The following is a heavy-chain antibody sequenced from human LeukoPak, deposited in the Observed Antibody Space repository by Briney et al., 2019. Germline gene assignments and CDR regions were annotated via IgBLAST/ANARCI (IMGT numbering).Heavy chain of an antibody. J-gene: IGHJ4*02. D-gene: IGHD3-22*01. CDR3: ARDSHYDSSGYPFDY. V-gene: IGHV3-30*03. Sequence: GGSLRLSCAASGFTFSSYGMHWVRQAPGKGLEWVAVISYVGSNKYYADSVKGRFTISRDNSKNTLYLQMNSLRAEDTAVYYCARDSHYDSSGYPFDYWGQGTLVTVSS. CDR2: ISYVGSNK. CDR1: GFTFSSYG.